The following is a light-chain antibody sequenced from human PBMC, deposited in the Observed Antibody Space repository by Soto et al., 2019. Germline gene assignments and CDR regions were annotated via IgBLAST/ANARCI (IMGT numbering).Light chain of an antibody. CDR1: QSVSSSY. CDR2: GAS. J-gene: IGKJ4*01. CDR3: QQYGSSPT. Sequence: EIVLTQSPGTLSLSPGERATLSCRASQSVSSSYLAWYQQKPGQAPRLLIYGASSRATGIPDRFSGSGSGTDFTLTISRLEPEDFAVYYCQQYGSSPTFGGGNKVDI. V-gene: IGKV3-20*01.